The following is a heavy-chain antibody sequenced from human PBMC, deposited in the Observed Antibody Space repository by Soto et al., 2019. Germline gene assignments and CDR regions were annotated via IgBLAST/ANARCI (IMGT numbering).Heavy chain of an antibody. D-gene: IGHD2-2*01. V-gene: IGHV3-33*01. CDR2: IWYDGSNK. J-gene: IGHJ6*03. CDR1: GFTFRNYG. Sequence: PGGSLRLSCAASGFTFRNYGMHWVRQAPGKGLEWVAIIWYDGSNKYYAESVKGRFTISRDNSKDTLYLQMNSLRVDDTAVYYCARHIGSCSTTNCPEAYMDAWGKGTTVTVSS. CDR3: ARHIGSCSTTNCPEAYMDA.